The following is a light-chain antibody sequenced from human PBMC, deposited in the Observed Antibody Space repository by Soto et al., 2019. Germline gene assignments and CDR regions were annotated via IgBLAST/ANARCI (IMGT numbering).Light chain of an antibody. V-gene: IGKV3D-15*01. CDR3: HQYNGWPRGT. CDR2: SAS. CDR1: ESISNN. J-gene: IGKJ1*01. Sequence: DILMTQSPATVSVSLGDSVSLSCRANESISNNLAWYQQKPGQPPRLLIYSASTRAPGIPARVSGGGSGTHFSLTISSLQSDDFALYYCHQYNGWPRGTFGPGTRVEI.